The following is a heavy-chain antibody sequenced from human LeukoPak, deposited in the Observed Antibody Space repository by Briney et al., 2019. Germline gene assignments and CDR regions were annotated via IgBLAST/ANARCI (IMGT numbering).Heavy chain of an antibody. CDR2: ISSRGTYK. J-gene: IGHJ4*02. Sequence: GGSLRLSCAASGFSFSSYSLNWVRQAPGKGLEWVSSISSRGTYKNSADSLKGRFTISRDNAKNSLFLQMNTLRVEDTAVYYCAREGPSGHPPGYWGQGTLVTVSS. V-gene: IGHV3-21*01. CDR3: AREGPSGHPPGY. CDR1: GFSFSSYS. D-gene: IGHD1-1*01.